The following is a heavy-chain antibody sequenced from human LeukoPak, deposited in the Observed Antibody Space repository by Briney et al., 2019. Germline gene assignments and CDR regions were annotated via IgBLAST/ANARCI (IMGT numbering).Heavy chain of an antibody. CDR2: VGGGGGRT. V-gene: IGHV3-23*01. CDR1: GXTFSSYA. CDR3: ARDRDVPAIGMDV. Sequence: GESLRLSCAASGXTFSSYAVSWVRQAPGKGLVGVSIVGGGGGRTWYAESVKGRFTISRDNSKNTVDVQLNSLRAEDTAVYYCARDRDVPAIGMDVWGQGTTVTVSS. J-gene: IGHJ6*02.